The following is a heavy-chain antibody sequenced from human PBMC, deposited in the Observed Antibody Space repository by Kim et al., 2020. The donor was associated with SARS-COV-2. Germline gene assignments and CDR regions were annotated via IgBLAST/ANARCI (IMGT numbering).Heavy chain of an antibody. V-gene: IGHV3-73*01. CDR1: GFTFSDSP. CDR2: IRSKVYYYAT. D-gene: IGHD1-1*01. J-gene: IGHJ3*01. Sequence: GGSLRLSCAASGFTFSDSPMHWVRQASGKGLEWVGRIRSKVYYYATSYAASVKGRFTISSDDSESTAYMQMNSLKTEDTAVYYCTRSTGTTLAFWIAFYVCGEEAIVSVSA. CDR3: TRSTGTTLAFWIAFYV.